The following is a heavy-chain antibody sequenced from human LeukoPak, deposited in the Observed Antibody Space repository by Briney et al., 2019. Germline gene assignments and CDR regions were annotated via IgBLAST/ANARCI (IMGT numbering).Heavy chain of an antibody. D-gene: IGHD2-2*01. V-gene: IGHV4-34*01. Sequence: SETLSLTCAVYGGSFSGYYLSWIRQPQGKGLEWIGEINHSGSTNYNPSLKSRVTISVDTSKNKFSLKLSSVTAAHTAVYYWASARADQLLNIDPWGQGTLVTVSS. CDR3: ASARADQLLNIDP. CDR1: GGSFSGYY. J-gene: IGHJ5*02. CDR2: INHSGST.